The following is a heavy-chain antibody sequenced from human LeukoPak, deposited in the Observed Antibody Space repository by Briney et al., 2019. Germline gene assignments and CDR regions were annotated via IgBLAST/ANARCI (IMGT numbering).Heavy chain of an antibody. CDR2: ISNDGGGT. J-gene: IGHJ4*02. CDR3: ARGGPGTGMDY. V-gene: IGHV3-74*03. Sequence: GGSLRLSCAASGFTFSDHWIHWVRPVPGEGLVWVSYISNDGGGTTYADSVKGRFTISRDNAKNTLYLQMNSLRVEYTAVYYCARGGPGTGMDYWGQGTLVTVSS. D-gene: IGHD3-10*01. CDR1: GFTFSDHW.